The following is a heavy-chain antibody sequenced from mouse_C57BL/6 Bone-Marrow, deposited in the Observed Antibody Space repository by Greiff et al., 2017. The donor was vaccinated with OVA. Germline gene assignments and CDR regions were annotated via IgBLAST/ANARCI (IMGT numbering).Heavy chain of an antibody. CDR3: ARQTTYEGWAY. J-gene: IGHJ3*01. V-gene: IGHV5-2*01. D-gene: IGHD5-5*01. Sequence: EVKLVESGGGLVQPGESLKLSCESNEYEFPSHDMSWVRKTPEKRLELVAAINSDGGSTYYPDTLERRFIISRDKTKKTQYRKMRSVRSEDTALDDCARQTTYEGWAYWGQGTLVTVSA. CDR1: EYEFPSHD. CDR2: INSDGGST.